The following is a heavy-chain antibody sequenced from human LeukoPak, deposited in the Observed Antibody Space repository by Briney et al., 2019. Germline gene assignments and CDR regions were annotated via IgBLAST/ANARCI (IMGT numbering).Heavy chain of an antibody. J-gene: IGHJ4*02. CDR3: ARGLAAAAHFDY. CDR2: INPNSGGT. CDR1: GYTFTGYY. Sequence: GASVKVSCRASGYTFTGYYMHWVRQAPGQGLEWMGWINPNSGGTNYAQKFQGRVTVTRDTSISTAYMELSRLRSDDTAVYYCARGLAAAAHFDYWGQGTLVTVSS. D-gene: IGHD6-13*01. V-gene: IGHV1-2*02.